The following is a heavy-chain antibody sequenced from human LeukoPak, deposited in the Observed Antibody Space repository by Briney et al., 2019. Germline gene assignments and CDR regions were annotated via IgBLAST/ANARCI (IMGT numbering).Heavy chain of an antibody. V-gene: IGHV1-18*01. CDR2: ISAYSGNT. D-gene: IGHD2-2*01. J-gene: IGHJ4*02. CDR3: ARDRSTSFRFDY. CDR1: GYTFTNHG. Sequence: ASVKVSCKTSGYTFTNHGITWVRQAPGQGLEWMGWISAYSGNTNYVQKFQGRVTMATDASTSTAYMELRSLRSDDTAVYYCARDRSTSFRFDYWGQGTLVTVSS.